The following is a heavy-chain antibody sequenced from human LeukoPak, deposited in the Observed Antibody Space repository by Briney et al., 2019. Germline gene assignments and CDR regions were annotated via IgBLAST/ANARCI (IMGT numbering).Heavy chain of an antibody. CDR1: GFTFSSYG. V-gene: IGHV3-30*18. D-gene: IGHD6-19*01. J-gene: IGHJ4*02. CDR2: ISYDGGNK. CDR3: AKDRLSGWTLDY. Sequence: PGGSLRLSCAASGFTFSSYGMHWVRQAPGKGLEWVAVISYDGGNKYYADSVKGRFTISRDNSKNTLYLQMNSLRAEDTAVYYCAKDRLSGWTLDYWGQGTLVTVSS.